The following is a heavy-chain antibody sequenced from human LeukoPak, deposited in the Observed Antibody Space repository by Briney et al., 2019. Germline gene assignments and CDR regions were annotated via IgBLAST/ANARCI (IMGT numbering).Heavy chain of an antibody. CDR2: IRSGAYT. V-gene: IGHV3-23*01. Sequence: GGSLRLSCAASGFTFSSYAMTWVRQAPGKGLEWVSTIRSGAYTYYADSVKGRLSISRDNSKNTLYLEMDSLRAEDAAVYYCARISVVSRSGPLDYWGQGTLVTVSS. D-gene: IGHD3-10*01. J-gene: IGHJ4*02. CDR3: ARISVVSRSGPLDY. CDR1: GFTFSSYA.